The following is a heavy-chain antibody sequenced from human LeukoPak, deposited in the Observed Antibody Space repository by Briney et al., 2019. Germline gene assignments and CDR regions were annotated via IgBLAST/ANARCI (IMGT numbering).Heavy chain of an antibody. D-gene: IGHD3-16*02. CDR3: ARGPIMITFGGVIAPFDY. Sequence: PSETLSLTCAVYGGSFSGYYWSWIRQPPGKGLEWIGEINHSGSTNYNPSLKSRVTISVDTSKNQFSLKLSYVTAADTAVYYCARGPIMITFGGVIAPFDYWGQGTLVTVSS. CDR2: INHSGST. V-gene: IGHV4-34*01. J-gene: IGHJ4*02. CDR1: GGSFSGYY.